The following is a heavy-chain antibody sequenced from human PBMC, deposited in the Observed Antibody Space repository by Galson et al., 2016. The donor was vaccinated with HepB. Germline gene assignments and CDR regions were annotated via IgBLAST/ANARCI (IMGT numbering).Heavy chain of an antibody. CDR3: ATGGDYDI. Sequence: SLRLSCAASGLTFSSSSMSWVRQAPGKGLEWVSAIDGHDDSTYYADSVRGRFTISRDNSKNPLYLQINSLRAEDTAVYYCATGGDYDIWGQGTLVTVSS. V-gene: IGHV3-23*01. J-gene: IGHJ4*02. CDR2: IDGHDDST. D-gene: IGHD4-17*01. CDR1: GLTFSSSS.